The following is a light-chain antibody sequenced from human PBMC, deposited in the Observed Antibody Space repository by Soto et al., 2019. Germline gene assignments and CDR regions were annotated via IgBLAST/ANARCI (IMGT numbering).Light chain of an antibody. CDR3: QQYNNYATWT. CDR1: QTISNW. V-gene: IGKV1-5*01. CDR2: DAS. J-gene: IGKJ1*01. Sequence: IQLTQSPSTLSASVGARVPITRRASQTISNWLAWYQQRPGKAPQLLISDASRLESGVPSRFSGSGSGTEFTLTISSLQPDDFATYYCQQYNNYATWTFGQGTKV.